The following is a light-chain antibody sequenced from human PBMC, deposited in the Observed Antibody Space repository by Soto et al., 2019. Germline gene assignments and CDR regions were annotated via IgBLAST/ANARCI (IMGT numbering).Light chain of an antibody. CDR1: QSISSW. CDR3: QKSYSSPPK. J-gene: IGKJ1*01. Sequence: DIQMTHSPSTLSASVVYRVTITFRASQSISSWLALYQQKPGRAPKLLIYDSSSLESGVPSRFSGSRSGPDFTLTISSLQPEDFATYYCQKSYSSPPKFGQGTKVDIK. CDR2: DSS. V-gene: IGKV1-5*01.